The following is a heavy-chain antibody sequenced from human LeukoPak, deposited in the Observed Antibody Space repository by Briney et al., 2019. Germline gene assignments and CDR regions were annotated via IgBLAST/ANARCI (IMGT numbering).Heavy chain of an antibody. D-gene: IGHD6-6*01. V-gene: IGHV1-46*01. CDR2: INPSGGST. CDR3: ARDLGSSSPDYYYYMDV. CDR1: GYTFTSYY. Sequence: GASVKASCKASGYTFTSYYMHWVRQAPGQGLEWMGIINPSGGSTSYAQKFQGRVTMTRDMSTSTVYMELSSLRSEDTAVYYCARDLGSSSPDYYYYMDVWGKGTTVTVSS. J-gene: IGHJ6*03.